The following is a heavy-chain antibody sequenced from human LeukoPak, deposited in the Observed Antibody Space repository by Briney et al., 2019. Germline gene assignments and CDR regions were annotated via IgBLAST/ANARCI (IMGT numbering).Heavy chain of an antibody. CDR2: IYYSGSP. CDR1: GGSISRYY. V-gene: IGHV4-59*01. CDR3: VTRGGSARVDY. J-gene: IGHJ4*02. D-gene: IGHD1-26*01. Sequence: SETLSLTCTVSGGSISRYYWSWIRQPPGKGLEWIGYIYYSGSPTYTPPLKSGFTISVDPSKTQFSLRRSSLTAADTALYYCVTRGGSARVDYWGQGTLVTVSS.